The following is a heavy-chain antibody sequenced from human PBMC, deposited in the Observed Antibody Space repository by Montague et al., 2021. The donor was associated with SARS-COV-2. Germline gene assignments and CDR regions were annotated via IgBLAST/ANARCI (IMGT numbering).Heavy chain of an antibody. CDR2: IWYDGSNE. V-gene: IGHV3-33*01. D-gene: IGHD1-26*01. Sequence: SLRLSFSASGFIFSSYGMHWVRQAPGKGLEWVAHIWYDGSNENYVDSVKGRFTISRDNFKNTLYLQMNSLRAEDTAIYYRARGSVGGYYFDYWGQGTLVTVSS. CDR3: ARGSVGGYYFDY. CDR1: GFIFSSYG. J-gene: IGHJ4*02.